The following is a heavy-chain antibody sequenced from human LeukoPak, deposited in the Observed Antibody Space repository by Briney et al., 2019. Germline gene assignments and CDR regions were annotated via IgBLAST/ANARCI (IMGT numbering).Heavy chain of an antibody. Sequence: ASVKVSFKASGYTFTSYDINWVRQATGQGLEWMGWMNPNSGNTGYAQKFQGRVTMTRNTSISTAYMELSSLRSEDTAVYYCARVRLRAARGWFDPWGQGTLVTVSS. D-gene: IGHD6-25*01. J-gene: IGHJ5*02. CDR2: MNPNSGNT. CDR3: ARVRLRAARGWFDP. V-gene: IGHV1-8*01. CDR1: GYTFTSYD.